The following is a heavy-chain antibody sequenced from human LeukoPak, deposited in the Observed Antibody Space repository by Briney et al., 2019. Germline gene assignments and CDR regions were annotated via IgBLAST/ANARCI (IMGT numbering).Heavy chain of an antibody. CDR2: IWYDGSNK. D-gene: IGHD3-22*01. CDR3: ARDTKSGYYSLFQH. J-gene: IGHJ1*01. V-gene: IGHV3-33*01. CDR1: GFTFSSYG. Sequence: GRSPRLSCAASGFTFSSYGMHWVRQAPGKGLEWVAVIWYDGSNKYYADSVKGRFTISRDNSKNTLYLQMNSLRAEDTAVYYCARDTKSGYYSLFQHWGQGTLVTVSS.